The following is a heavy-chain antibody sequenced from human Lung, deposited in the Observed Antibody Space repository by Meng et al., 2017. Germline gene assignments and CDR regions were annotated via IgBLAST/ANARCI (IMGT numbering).Heavy chain of an antibody. D-gene: IGHD4-11*01. J-gene: IGHJ4*02. CDR1: GGSFSDYY. CDR3: ARGPTTMAHDFDY. V-gene: IGHV4-34*01. Sequence: QLRLQQLGAGRLKPWEPLSLTCVFSGGSFSDYYWSWIRQPPGKGLEWIGEINHSGSTNYNPSLESRATISVDTSQNNLSLKLSSVTAADSAVYYCARGPTTMAHDFDYWGQGTLVTVSS. CDR2: INHSGST.